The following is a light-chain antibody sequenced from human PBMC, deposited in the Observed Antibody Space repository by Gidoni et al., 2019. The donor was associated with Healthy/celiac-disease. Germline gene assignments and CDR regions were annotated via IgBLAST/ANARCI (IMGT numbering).Light chain of an antibody. J-gene: IGKJ4*01. CDR2: GAS. CDR1: QSVSSSY. CDR3: QQYGRSLT. V-gene: IGKV3-20*01. Sequence: EIVLTQSPGTLSLSPGERATLSCRASQSVSSSYLAWYQQKPGQAPRLLIYGASSRATGIPDRFSGSGSGTDFTLTIRRLEPEDFSLYYCQQYGRSLTFGGGTKVEIK.